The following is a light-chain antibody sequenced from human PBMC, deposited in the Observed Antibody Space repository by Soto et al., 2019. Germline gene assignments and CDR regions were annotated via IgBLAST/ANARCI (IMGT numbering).Light chain of an antibody. Sequence: ETVLTQSPATLSLSPGERGTLSCRASQSISTSHYVAWYQQKPGQAPRLLIYDSSTRATGIPDRFSGSGSGTDFILTISSLEPEDSAVSICQQYHNWPAFGQGTKVEIK. J-gene: IGKJ1*01. V-gene: IGKV3D-20*02. CDR2: DSS. CDR3: QQYHNWPA. CDR1: QSISTSHY.